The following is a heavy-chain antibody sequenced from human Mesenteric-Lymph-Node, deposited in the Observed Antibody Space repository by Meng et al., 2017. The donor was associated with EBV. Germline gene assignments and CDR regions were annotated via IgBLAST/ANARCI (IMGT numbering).Heavy chain of an antibody. Sequence: QTRLKSFCPTPMNPPHTLTLTCTFSGFSLSTSGVGVGWIRQPPGQALEWLALIYWDDDKRYSPSLKSRLTITKDTSKNQVVLTMTNMDPVDTATYYCAHTSGDLYFDYWGQGTLVTVSS. CDR2: IYWDDDK. D-gene: IGHD3-10*01. J-gene: IGHJ4*02. CDR1: GFSLSTSGVG. V-gene: IGHV2-5*02. CDR3: AHTSGDLYFDY.